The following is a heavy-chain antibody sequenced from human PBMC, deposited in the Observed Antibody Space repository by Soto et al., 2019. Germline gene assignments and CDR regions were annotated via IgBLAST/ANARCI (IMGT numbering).Heavy chain of an antibody. CDR1: GFTFSSYA. J-gene: IGHJ6*02. D-gene: IGHD3-22*01. Sequence: EVQLLESGGDLVQPGGSLRLSCAASGFTFSSYAMTWVRQAPGKGLEWVSGISGSGGSTYYADSVKGRFTISRDNSKNTMYLQMNSLRDEDTAVYYCAKGVRSYYYYGMDVWGQGTTVTVSS. V-gene: IGHV3-23*01. CDR3: AKGVRSYYYYGMDV. CDR2: ISGSGGST.